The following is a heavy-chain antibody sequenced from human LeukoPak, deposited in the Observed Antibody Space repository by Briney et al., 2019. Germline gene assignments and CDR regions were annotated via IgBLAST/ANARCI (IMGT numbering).Heavy chain of an antibody. CDR1: GFTFSSYS. J-gene: IGHJ3*02. CDR3: ARDRGIAAAADAFDI. Sequence: PGGSLRLSCAASGFTFSSYSMNWVRQPPGKGLEWIGSIYYSGSTYYNPSLKSRVTISVDTSKNQFSLKLNSVTAADTAVYYCARDRGIAAAADAFDIWGQGTMVTVSS. D-gene: IGHD6-13*01. CDR2: IYYSGST. V-gene: IGHV4-39*07.